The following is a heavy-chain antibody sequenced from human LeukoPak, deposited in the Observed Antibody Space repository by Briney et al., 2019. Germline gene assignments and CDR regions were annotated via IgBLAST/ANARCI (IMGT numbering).Heavy chain of an antibody. D-gene: IGHD2-21*01. J-gene: IGHJ3*02. V-gene: IGHV4-61*02. CDR3: AREDYSPYKYAFDI. CDR2: IYTSGST. Sequence: XVSGGSISSGSXXXSWIRQPAGXXXXXXGRIYTSGSTNYNPSLKSRVTISVDTSKNQFSLKLSSVTAADTAVYYCAREDYSPYKYAFDIWGQGTMVTVSS. CDR1: GGSISSGSXX.